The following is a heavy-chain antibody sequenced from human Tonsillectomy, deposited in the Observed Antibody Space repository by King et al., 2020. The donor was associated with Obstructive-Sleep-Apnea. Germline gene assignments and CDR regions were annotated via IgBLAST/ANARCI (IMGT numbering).Heavy chain of an antibody. V-gene: IGHV4-31*03. CDR3: ARGLNYFESPGRGGIHFQY. Sequence: QLQESGPGLVKPSQTLSLTCSVSGASISSGAYYWCWIRQLPGKGLEWIGYIYHSGSTYYNPSLKSRVTMSVDTSKNQFSLELSSVTAADTAVFYCARGLNYFESPGRGGIHFQYWGQGALVTVSS. J-gene: IGHJ1*01. CDR1: GASISSGAYY. D-gene: IGHD3-10*01. CDR2: IYHSGST.